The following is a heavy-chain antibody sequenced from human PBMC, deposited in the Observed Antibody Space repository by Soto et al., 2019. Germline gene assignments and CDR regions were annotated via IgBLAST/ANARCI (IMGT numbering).Heavy chain of an antibody. CDR1: GYTFTGYY. CDR3: ASYGGYCGQRAGMDV. V-gene: IGHV1-2*04. CDR2: INPNSGGT. Sequence: ASVKVSCKASGYTFTGYYMHWVRQAPGQGLEWMGWINPNSGGTNYAQKFQGWVTMTRDTSISTAYMELSRLRSDDTAVYYCASYGGYCGQRAGMDVWGQGTSDTGSS. J-gene: IGHJ6*02. D-gene: IGHD3-10*01.